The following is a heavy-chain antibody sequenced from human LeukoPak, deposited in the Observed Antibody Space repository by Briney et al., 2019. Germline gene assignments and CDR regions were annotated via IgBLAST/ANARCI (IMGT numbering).Heavy chain of an antibody. J-gene: IGHJ5*02. Sequence: GGSLRLSCAASGFTFSSYWMSWVRQAPGKGLEWVANIKQDGREKYYVDSVKGRFTISRDNAKNSLYLQMNSLRAEDTAVYYCARVEGCSSTSCYSPNWFDPWGQGTLVTVSS. CDR1: GFTFSSYW. V-gene: IGHV3-7*01. D-gene: IGHD2-2*02. CDR2: IKQDGREK. CDR3: ARVEGCSSTSCYSPNWFDP.